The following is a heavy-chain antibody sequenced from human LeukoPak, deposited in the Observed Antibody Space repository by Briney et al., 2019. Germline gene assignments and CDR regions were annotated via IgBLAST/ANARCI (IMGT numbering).Heavy chain of an antibody. CDR1: GFTFSSYS. D-gene: IGHD6-13*01. CDR2: ISSSSSYI. Sequence: GGSLRLSCAASGFTFSSYSMNWFRQAPGKGLEWVSPISSSSSYIYYADSVKGRFTISRDNAKNSLYLQMNSLRAEDTAVYYCAKDRSSSWYLDYWGQGTLVTVSS. V-gene: IGHV3-21*04. J-gene: IGHJ4*02. CDR3: AKDRSSSWYLDY.